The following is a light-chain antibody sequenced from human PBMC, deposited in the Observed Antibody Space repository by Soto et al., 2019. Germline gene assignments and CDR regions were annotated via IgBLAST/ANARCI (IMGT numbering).Light chain of an antibody. CDR3: QQYTSYSYT. CDR1: QSISSW. J-gene: IGKJ2*01. Sequence: TQSPGTLSLSPGERATLSCRASQSISSWLAWYQQKPGKAPKLLIHQASTLESGVPSRFSGSGFGTEFTLTISSVQPGDFATYYCQQYTSYSYTFGQGTRLEIK. V-gene: IGKV1-5*03. CDR2: QAS.